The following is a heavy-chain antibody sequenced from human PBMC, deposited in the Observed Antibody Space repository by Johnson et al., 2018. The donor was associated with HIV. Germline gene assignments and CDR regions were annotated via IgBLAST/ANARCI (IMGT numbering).Heavy chain of an antibody. CDR2: ISYDGSNI. CDR1: GFTFSSYG. D-gene: IGHD3-10*01. J-gene: IGHJ3*02. V-gene: IGHV3-30*19. CDR3: ARARLLWFRELWPHDAFDI. Sequence: QVQLVESGGGVVQPGRSPRLSCAASGFTFSSYGMHWVRQAPGKGLEWVAVISYDGSNILYADSVKGRFTISRDNSKNTLYLQMNSLRAEDTAVYYCARARLLWFRELWPHDAFDIWGQGTKVTVSS.